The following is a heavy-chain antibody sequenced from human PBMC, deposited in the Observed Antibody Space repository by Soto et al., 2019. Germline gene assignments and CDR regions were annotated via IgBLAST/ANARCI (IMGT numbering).Heavy chain of an antibody. D-gene: IGHD3-16*01. CDR1: GGSVSSQY. CDR3: ASKEYDKSVYYFDY. J-gene: IGHJ4*02. CDR2: IYNGGIP. V-gene: IGHV4-4*07. Sequence: SGTLSLTCSVSGGSVSSQYWSWIRQPAGKGLEWIGRIYNGGIPLIHPSLESRVALSLDTSKNQFSLTLSSVTAADTAIYYCASKEYDKSVYYFDYWGRGTLVT.